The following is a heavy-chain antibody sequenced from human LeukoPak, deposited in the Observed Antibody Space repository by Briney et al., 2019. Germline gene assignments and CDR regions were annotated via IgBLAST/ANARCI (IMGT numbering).Heavy chain of an antibody. CDR3: AKDNGGYTYSNYYFDY. CDR1: GYTFTSYY. V-gene: IGHV1-46*01. D-gene: IGHD5-18*01. J-gene: IGHJ4*02. CDR2: INPSGGST. Sequence: ASVKVSCKASGYTFTSYYMHWVRQAPGQGLEWMGIINPSGGSTSYAQKFQGRVTMTRDMSTSTVYMELSSLRSEDTALYYCAKDNGGYTYSNYYFDYWGQGTLVTVSS.